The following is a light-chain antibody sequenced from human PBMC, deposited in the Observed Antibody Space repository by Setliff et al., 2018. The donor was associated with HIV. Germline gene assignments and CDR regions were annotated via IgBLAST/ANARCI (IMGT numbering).Light chain of an antibody. J-gene: IGLJ2*01. CDR3: SSYTSSTTVV. CDR1: SSDVGYYKY. Sequence: SVLTQPASVSGSPGQSITISCTGTSSDVGYYKYVSWYQHHPGKAPKLMIYEVSNRPSGVSNRFSGSKSGNTASLTISGLQAEDEADYYCSSYTSSTTVVFGGGTKVTVL. CDR2: EVS. V-gene: IGLV2-14*01.